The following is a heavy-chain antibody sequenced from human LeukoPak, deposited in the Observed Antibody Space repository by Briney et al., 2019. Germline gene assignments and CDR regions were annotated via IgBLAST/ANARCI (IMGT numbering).Heavy chain of an antibody. CDR1: GGSFSGNYY. Sequence: SETLSLTCAVYGGSFSGNYYWNWIRQPPGKGLEWIAEINHGGSTNHNPSLKNRVTISVDKSKNQFSLKLNSVTAADTAVYYCARSFDYYSSGYYPYYLDYWGQGTLVTVSS. D-gene: IGHD3-22*01. CDR2: INHGGST. J-gene: IGHJ4*02. V-gene: IGHV4-34*01. CDR3: ARSFDYYSSGYYPYYLDY.